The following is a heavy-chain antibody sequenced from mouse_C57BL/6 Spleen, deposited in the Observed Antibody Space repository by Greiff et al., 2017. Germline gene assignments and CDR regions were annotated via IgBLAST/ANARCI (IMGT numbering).Heavy chain of an antibody. V-gene: IGHV1-47*01. CDR1: GYTFTTYP. Sequence: VQLQESGAELVKPGASVKMSCKASGYTFTTYPIEWMKQNHGQSLEWIGNFHPYNDDTKYNEKFKGKATLTVEKSSSTVYLVLSRIPSDDAAVYYGAGNYGNYDAMDYWGQGTSVTVSS. CDR2: FHPYNDDT. CDR3: AGNYGNYDAMDY. D-gene: IGHD2-1*01. J-gene: IGHJ4*01.